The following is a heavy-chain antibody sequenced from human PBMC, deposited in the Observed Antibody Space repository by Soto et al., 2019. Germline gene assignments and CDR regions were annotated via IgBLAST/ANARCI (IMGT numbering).Heavy chain of an antibody. CDR3: TTLSSGGTCGS. V-gene: IGHV3-23*01. D-gene: IGHD2-15*01. CDR2: ISESGDNT. CDR1: GFTFGSYA. J-gene: IGHJ5*02. Sequence: EVQLLESGGGLVQPGRSLRLSCAASGFTFGSYAMTWVRQTPRKGLEWVSAISESGDNTYYADSVKGRFTISRDNSKNTLYLQMNSLGTDGTAVYYCTTLSSGGTCGSWGQGTVVTVSS.